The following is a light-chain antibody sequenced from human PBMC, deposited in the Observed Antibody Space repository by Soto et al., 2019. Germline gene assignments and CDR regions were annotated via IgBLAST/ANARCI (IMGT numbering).Light chain of an antibody. CDR2: KAS. CDR1: QSISSW. J-gene: IGKJ4*01. Sequence: DIQMTQSPSTLSASIGDRVNITCPASQSISSWLAWYQQKPGKAPKVLIYKASNLESGVPSRFSGSGSETEFTLTISSLQPDDFATYYCQQYNVYSTFGGGTKVEIK. V-gene: IGKV1-5*03. CDR3: QQYNVYST.